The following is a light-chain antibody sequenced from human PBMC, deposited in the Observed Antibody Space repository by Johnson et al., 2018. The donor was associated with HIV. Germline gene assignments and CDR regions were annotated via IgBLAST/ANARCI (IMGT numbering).Light chain of an antibody. CDR3: GTWDTSLTTGGV. CDR2: KND. CDR1: SSTIGNNY. Sequence: QSVLTQPPSVSAAPGQKVTISCSGSSSTIGNNYVSWYQVLPGTAPKLLIYKNDKRPSGIPDRFSGSKSGTSATLAITGLQPGDEADYYCGTWDTSLTTGGVFGTGTKVTVL. V-gene: IGLV1-51*02. J-gene: IGLJ1*01.